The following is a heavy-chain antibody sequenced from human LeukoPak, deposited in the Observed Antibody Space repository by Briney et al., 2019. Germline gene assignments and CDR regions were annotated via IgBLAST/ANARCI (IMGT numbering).Heavy chain of an antibody. J-gene: IGHJ4*02. CDR3: AREPGDGGYDNFDY. D-gene: IGHD5-12*01. V-gene: IGHV1-2*02. Sequence: SVTGSCKAGGYSHAGPYMHGVRQAPGQGLEWMGWINPNNGGTHYAQKFQGRVTMTRDTSISTAYMELSRLRSDDTAVYYCAREPGDGGYDNFDYWGQGTLVTVSS. CDR2: INPNNGGT. CDR1: GYSHAGPY.